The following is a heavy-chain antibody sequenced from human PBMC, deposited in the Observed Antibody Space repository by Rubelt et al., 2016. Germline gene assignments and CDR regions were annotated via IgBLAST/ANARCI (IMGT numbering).Heavy chain of an antibody. V-gene: IGHV4-59*12. CDR3: ARGNRGYFDY. CDR1: GGSISSYY. J-gene: IGHJ4*02. D-gene: IGHD1-14*01. Sequence: QVQLQESGPGLVKPSETLSLTCTVSGGSISSYYWSWIRQPPGKGLEWIGYIYYSGSTNYNPSLKSRVTISVDTSKNQFSLKLSSVTAADTAVYYCARGNRGYFDYWGQGTLVTVSS. CDR2: IYYSGST.